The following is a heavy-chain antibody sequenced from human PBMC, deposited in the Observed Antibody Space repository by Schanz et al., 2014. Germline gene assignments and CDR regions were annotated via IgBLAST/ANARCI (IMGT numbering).Heavy chain of an antibody. V-gene: IGHV3-23*04. Sequence: EVQLVDSGGGLVKPGGSLRLSCTASGFTFSDYYMSWVRQAPGKGLEWLSVISASGGDTYYADSVKGRFTISRDNSKNTLYLQMNSLRAEDTAVYYCAKVRYSSGWRGDYFDEWGQGAPXTVSS. CDR2: ISASGGDT. CDR1: GFTFSDYY. D-gene: IGHD6-25*01. CDR3: AKVRYSSGWRGDYFDE. J-gene: IGHJ4*02.